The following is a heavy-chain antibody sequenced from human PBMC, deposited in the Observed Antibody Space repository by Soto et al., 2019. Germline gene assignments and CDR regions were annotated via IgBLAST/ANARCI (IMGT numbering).Heavy chain of an antibody. V-gene: IGHV4-30-4*01. J-gene: IGHJ2*01. CDR1: GGSISSGDYY. CDR2: IYYSGST. D-gene: IGHD3-22*01. CDR3: ANYYDSSGGYWYFDL. Sequence: SETLSLTCTVSGGSISSGDYYWSWIRQPPGKGLEWIGYIYYSGSTYYNPSLKSRVTISVDTSKNQFSLKLSSVTVADTAVYYCANYYDSSGGYWYFDLWGRGTLVTVSS.